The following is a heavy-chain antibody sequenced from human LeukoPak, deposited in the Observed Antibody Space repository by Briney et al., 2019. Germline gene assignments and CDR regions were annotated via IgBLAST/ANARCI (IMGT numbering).Heavy chain of an antibody. Sequence: SVKVSCKASGGTFSSYAISWVRQAPGQGLEWMGGIIPIFGTANYAQKFQGRVTITTDESTSTAYMELSSLRSEDTAVYYYARWERHSSSLWYYFDYWGQGTLVTVSS. D-gene: IGHD6-6*01. CDR3: ARWERHSSSLWYYFDY. CDR2: IIPIFGTA. CDR1: GGTFSSYA. V-gene: IGHV1-69*05. J-gene: IGHJ4*02.